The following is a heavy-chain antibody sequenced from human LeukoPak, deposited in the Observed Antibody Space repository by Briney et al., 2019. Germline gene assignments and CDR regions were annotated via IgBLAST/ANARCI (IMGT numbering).Heavy chain of an antibody. D-gene: IGHD3-16*01. CDR3: ARDYAVGESFDI. CDR2: ITSDGSST. J-gene: IGHJ3*02. V-gene: IGHV3-74*01. CDR1: GFTFSSYW. Sequence: GGSLRLSCAASGFTFSSYWMHWVRQAPGEGLAWVARITSDGSSTSHADSVKGRFTISRDNAKNTLYLQMNSLRAEDTAVYYCARDYAVGESFDIWGQGTLVTVS.